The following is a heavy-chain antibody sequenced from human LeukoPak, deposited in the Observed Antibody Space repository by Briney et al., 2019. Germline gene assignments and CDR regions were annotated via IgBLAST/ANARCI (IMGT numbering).Heavy chain of an antibody. Sequence: SETLSLTCTVSGGSISSSSSYCNWLGQPAGKGLEWIGRIYTSGSTNYNPSLKSRVTISVDTSKNQFSLKLSSVTAADTAVYYCALRGLVRGFDPWGQGTLVTVSS. CDR2: IYTSGST. CDR1: GGSISSSSSY. J-gene: IGHJ5*02. CDR3: ALRGLVRGFDP. V-gene: IGHV4-61*02. D-gene: IGHD2-2*01.